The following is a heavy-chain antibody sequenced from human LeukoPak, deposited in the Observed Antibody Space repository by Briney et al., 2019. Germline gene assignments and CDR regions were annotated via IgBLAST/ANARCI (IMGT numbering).Heavy chain of an antibody. D-gene: IGHD3-22*01. J-gene: IGHJ2*01. CDR2: ISRNGDYI. CDR1: GFGFGSYG. Sequence: GGSLRLSCAASGFGFGSYGMNWVRQAPGKVLEWVSSISRNGDYIDYAASLNGRFIISRDNANKSLSLEMNSLRVEDTALYFCARDVGGDSTGFWYFDLWGRGTLVTVSS. CDR3: ARDVGGDSTGFWYFDL. V-gene: IGHV3-21*01.